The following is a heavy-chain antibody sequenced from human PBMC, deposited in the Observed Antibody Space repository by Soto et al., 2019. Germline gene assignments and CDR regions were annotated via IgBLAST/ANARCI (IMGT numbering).Heavy chain of an antibody. V-gene: IGHV1-3*01. CDR3: ARDQAALDAFDI. CDR1: GGTFTSYA. D-gene: IGHD2-15*01. CDR2: INAGNGNT. Sequence: ASVKVSCKASGGTFTSYAMHWVRQAPGQRLEWMGWINAGNGNTKYSQKFQGRVTITRDTSASTAYMELSSLRSEDTAVYYCARDQAALDAFDIWGQGTMVTVSS. J-gene: IGHJ3*02.